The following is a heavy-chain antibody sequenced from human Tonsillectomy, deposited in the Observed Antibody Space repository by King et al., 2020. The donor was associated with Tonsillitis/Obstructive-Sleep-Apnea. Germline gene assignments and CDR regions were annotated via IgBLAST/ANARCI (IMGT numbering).Heavy chain of an antibody. CDR3: AHRWGSSTSCYTGWFDP. V-gene: IGHV2-5*02. D-gene: IGHD2-2*02. CDR1: GFSLSTSGVG. Sequence: TLQESGPTLVKPTQTLTLTCTFSGFSLSTSGVGVGWIRQPPGKALEWLALIYWDDDKLYSPSLKNRLTITKDTSKNQVVLTMTNMDPVDTATYYCAHRWGSSTSCYTGWFDPWGQGTLVTVSS. J-gene: IGHJ5*02. CDR2: IYWDDDK.